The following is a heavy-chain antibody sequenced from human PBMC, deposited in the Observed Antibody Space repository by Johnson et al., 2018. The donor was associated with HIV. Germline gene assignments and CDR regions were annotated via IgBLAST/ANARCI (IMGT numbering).Heavy chain of an antibody. CDR1: GFTFSSYA. CDR2: ISYDGSNK. Sequence: VQLVESGGGVVQPGRSLRLSCAASGFTFSSYAMHWVRQAPGKGLEWVAVISYDGSNKYYVDSVKGRFTISRDNAKNSLYLQMNSLRAEDTAVYYCAREDTMIVMADRAFDIWGQGTMVTVSS. D-gene: IGHD3-22*01. CDR3: AREDTMIVMADRAFDI. J-gene: IGHJ3*02. V-gene: IGHV3-30*04.